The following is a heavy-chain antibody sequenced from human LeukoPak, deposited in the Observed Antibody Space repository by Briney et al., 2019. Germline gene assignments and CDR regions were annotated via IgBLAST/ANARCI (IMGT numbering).Heavy chain of an antibody. CDR1: GFTFSDYY. CDR2: ISSSGSTI. D-gene: IGHD3-9*01. J-gene: IGHJ4*02. V-gene: IGHV3-11*04. Sequence: GGSLRLSCAASGFTFSDYYMSLIRQAPGKGLEWVSYISSSGSTIYYADSVKGRFTISRDNAKNSLYLQMNSLRAEDTAVYYCCLRRGLLRYFDWLEYWGQGTLVTVSS. CDR3: CLRRGLLRYFDWLEY.